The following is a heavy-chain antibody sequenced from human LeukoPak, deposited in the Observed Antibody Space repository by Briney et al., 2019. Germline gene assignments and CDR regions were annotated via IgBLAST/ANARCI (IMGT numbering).Heavy chain of an antibody. Sequence: ASVKVSCKASGYTFTDYYIHWVRQAPGQGLEWMGLNHPNNGDTYFSQKFRGRVTMTRDTSISTTYMELNRLTSDDTAVYYCARDYSGSYTHWAQGTLVTISS. D-gene: IGHD1-26*01. J-gene: IGHJ4*02. CDR1: GYTFTDYY. CDR3: ARDYSGSYTH. CDR2: NHPNNGDT. V-gene: IGHV1-2*06.